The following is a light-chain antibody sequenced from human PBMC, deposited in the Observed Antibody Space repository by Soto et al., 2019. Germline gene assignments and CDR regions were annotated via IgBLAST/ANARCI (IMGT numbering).Light chain of an antibody. CDR3: CSYAGSSTV. CDR1: SSDVGSYNL. Sequence: QSVLTQPASVSGSPGQSITISCTGTSSDVGSYNLVSWYQQHPGKAPKLMIYEGSKRPSGVSNRFSGSKSGNTASLTISGLQAEDEAYYYCCSYAGSSTVFGGGTKVTVL. V-gene: IGLV2-23*01. CDR2: EGS. J-gene: IGLJ2*01.